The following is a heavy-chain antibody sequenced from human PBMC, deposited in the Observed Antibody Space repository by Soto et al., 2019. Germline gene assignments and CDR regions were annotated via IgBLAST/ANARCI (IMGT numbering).Heavy chain of an antibody. CDR3: ARKSVVVVAESYGMDV. D-gene: IGHD2-15*01. J-gene: IGHJ6*02. V-gene: IGHV5-51*01. Sequence: LGESLKISCKGSGYSFTSYWIGWVRQMPGKGLEWMGIIYPGDSDTRYSPSFQGQVTISADKSISTAYLQWSSLKASDTAMYYCARKSVVVVAESYGMDVWGQGTTVTVSS. CDR2: IYPGDSDT. CDR1: GYSFTSYW.